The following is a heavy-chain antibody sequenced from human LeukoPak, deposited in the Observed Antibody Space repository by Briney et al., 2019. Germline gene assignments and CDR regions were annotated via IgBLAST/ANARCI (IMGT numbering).Heavy chain of an antibody. J-gene: IGHJ3*02. V-gene: IGHV4-34*01. CDR3: ARGQDYDYVWGSYRYTGDAFDI. CDR2: INHSGST. D-gene: IGHD3-16*02. Sequence: PSETLSLTCAVYGGSFSGYYWSWIRQPPGKGLEWIGEINHSGSTNYNPSLKSRVTISVDTSKNQFSLKLSSVTAADTAVYYCARGQDYDYVWGSYRYTGDAFDIWGQGTMVTVSS. CDR1: GGSFSGYY.